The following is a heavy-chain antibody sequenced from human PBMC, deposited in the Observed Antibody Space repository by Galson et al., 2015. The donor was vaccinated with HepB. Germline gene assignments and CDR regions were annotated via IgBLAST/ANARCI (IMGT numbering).Heavy chain of an antibody. CDR1: GYSFTSYW. CDR2: IYPGDSDT. CDR3: ARQDSSGWYGPMVAFDI. J-gene: IGHJ3*02. D-gene: IGHD6-19*01. Sequence: QSGAEVKKPGESLKISCKGSGYSFTSYWIGWVRQMPGKGLEWMGIIYPGDSDTRYSPSFQGQVTISADKSISTAYLQWSSLKASDTAMYYCARQDSSGWYGPMVAFDIWGQGTMVTVSS. V-gene: IGHV5-51*01.